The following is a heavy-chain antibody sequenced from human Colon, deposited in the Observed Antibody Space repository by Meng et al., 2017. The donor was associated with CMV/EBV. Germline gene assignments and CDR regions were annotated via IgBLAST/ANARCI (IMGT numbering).Heavy chain of an antibody. CDR3: ARDRYCSSTSCYNFLADY. D-gene: IGHD2-2*02. V-gene: IGHV3-48*03. Sequence: GGSLRLSCAASGFTFSSYEMNWVRQAPGKGLEWVSYISSSGSTIYYADSVKGRFTISRDNAKNSLYLQMNSLRAEDTAVYYCARDRYCSSTSCYNFLADYWGQGTLVTVSS. CDR2: ISSSGSTI. CDR1: GFTFSSYE. J-gene: IGHJ4*02.